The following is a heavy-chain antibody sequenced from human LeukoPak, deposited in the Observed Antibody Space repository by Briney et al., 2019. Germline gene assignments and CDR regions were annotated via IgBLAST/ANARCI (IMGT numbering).Heavy chain of an antibody. CDR3: ASGRYDFWSGYCSMGRCLSWFDP. Sequence: SETLSLTCTVSGGSISSSSYYWGWIRQPPGKGLEWIGSIYYSGSTYYNPSLKSRVTISVDTSKNQFSLKLSSVTAADTAVYYCASGRYDFWSGYCSMGRCLSWFDPWGQGTLVTVSS. V-gene: IGHV4-39*01. J-gene: IGHJ5*02. CDR2: IYYSGST. D-gene: IGHD3-3*01. CDR1: GGSISSSSYY.